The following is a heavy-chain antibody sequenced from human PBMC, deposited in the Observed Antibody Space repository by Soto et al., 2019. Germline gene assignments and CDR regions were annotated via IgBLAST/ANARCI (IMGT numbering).Heavy chain of an antibody. CDR1: GGSISSGDYY. V-gene: IGHV4-30-4*01. Sequence: NPSETLSLTCTVSGGSISSGDYYWSWIRQPPGKGLEWIGYIYYSGSTYYNPSLKSRVTISVDTSKNQFSLKLSSVTAADTAVYYCARDGEETGTMRDNWFDPWGQGTLVTVSS. CDR2: IYYSGST. D-gene: IGHD1-7*01. J-gene: IGHJ5*02. CDR3: ARDGEETGTMRDNWFDP.